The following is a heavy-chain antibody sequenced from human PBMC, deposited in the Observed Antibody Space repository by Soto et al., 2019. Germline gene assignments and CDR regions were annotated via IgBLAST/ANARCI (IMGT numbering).Heavy chain of an antibody. CDR3: ARTWGSIDY. J-gene: IGHJ4*02. Sequence: ASLKFSCKASGSILTSYAFCGVRQATGQGLEWMGRVNPNSGNTGSAQKFQGRVTMTRDTSTSTAYMELSSLSSEDTGVYYCARTWGSIDYWGRGTLVTVSS. CDR2: VNPNSGNT. D-gene: IGHD3-16*01. CDR1: GSILTSYA. V-gene: IGHV1-8*01.